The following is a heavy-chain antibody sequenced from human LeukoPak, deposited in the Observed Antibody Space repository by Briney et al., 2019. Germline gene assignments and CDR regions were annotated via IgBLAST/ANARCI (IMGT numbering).Heavy chain of an antibody. CDR3: ARSMYDYVWGSYRYYQNDY. J-gene: IGHJ4*02. V-gene: IGHV1-69*04. D-gene: IGHD3-16*02. CDR2: IIPILGIA. Sequence: SVTVSFTASAGTFSSYAISWVRQAPGQGLEWMGRIIPILGIANYAQKFQGRVTITADKSTSTAYMELSSLRSEDTAVYYCARSMYDYVWGSYRYYQNDYWGQGTLVTVSS. CDR1: AGTFSSYA.